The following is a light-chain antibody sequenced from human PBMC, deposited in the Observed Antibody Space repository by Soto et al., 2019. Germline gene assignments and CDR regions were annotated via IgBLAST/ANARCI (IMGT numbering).Light chain of an antibody. Sequence: EIVLTQSPGTQSLSPGERATLSCRASQSVSSSSLAWYQQKPGQAPRLLIYGASSSATCIPDRFSGSESGTDFNLAVNRLEPEDFVVYYCQQYGNSPPYTFGQGTKLEI. CDR1: QSVSSSS. V-gene: IGKV3-20*01. CDR3: QQYGNSPPYT. CDR2: GAS. J-gene: IGKJ2*01.